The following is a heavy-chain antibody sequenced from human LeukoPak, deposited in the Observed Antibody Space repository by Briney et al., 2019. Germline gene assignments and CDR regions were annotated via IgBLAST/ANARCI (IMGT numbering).Heavy chain of an antibody. CDR1: GGSISSSSYY. CDR3: AGLGESSLY. J-gene: IGHJ4*02. D-gene: IGHD3-10*01. V-gene: IGHV3-23*01. Sequence: PSETLSLTCTVSGGSISSSSYYWGWIRQPPGKGLEWVSTISGSGGSTYYADSVKGRFTISRDNSKNTLYLQMNSLRAEDTAVYYCAGLGESSLYWGQGTLVTVSS. CDR2: ISGSGGST.